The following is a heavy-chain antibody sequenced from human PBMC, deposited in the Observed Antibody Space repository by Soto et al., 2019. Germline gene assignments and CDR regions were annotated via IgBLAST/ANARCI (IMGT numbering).Heavy chain of an antibody. CDR1: GGSFSTNE. CDR3: GTARYWRRWGTFDS. J-gene: IGHJ4*02. CDR2: IFPNVGTA. V-gene: IGHV1-69*01. D-gene: IGHD3-16*02. Sequence: QVHLEQSGAEVKKPGTSVKVSCKASGGSFSTNEIDWVRQAPGQGLEWMGRIFPNVGTADYAQKFQGRLTRLADESWATVFMEPSRLSSADSSVYFCGTARYWRRWGTFDSWGQGTQVDVFS.